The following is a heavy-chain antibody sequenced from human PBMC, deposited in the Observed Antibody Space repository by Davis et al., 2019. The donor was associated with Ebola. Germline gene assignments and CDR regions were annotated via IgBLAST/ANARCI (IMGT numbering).Heavy chain of an antibody. D-gene: IGHD6-13*01. CDR2: ISSSSSYI. V-gene: IGHV3-21*01. Sequence: GESLKISCAASGFTFSSYGMHWVRQAPGKGLEWVSSISSSSSYIYYADSVKGRFTISRDNAKNSLYLQMNSLRAEDTAVYYCARYSSSWYPDYWGQGTLVTVSS. CDR3: ARYSSSWYPDY. CDR1: GFTFSSYG. J-gene: IGHJ4*02.